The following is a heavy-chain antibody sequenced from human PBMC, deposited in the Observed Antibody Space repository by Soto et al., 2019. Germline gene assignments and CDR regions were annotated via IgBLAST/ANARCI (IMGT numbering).Heavy chain of an antibody. CDR1: GGSFSGYY. CDR3: AREVFWSGYREYIYY. V-gene: IGHV4-34*01. Sequence: QVQLQQWGAGLLKPSETLSLTCAVYGGSFSGYYWSWIRQPPGKGLEWIGEINHSGGTNYNPSLKRRVTISVDTSKNQFPLKLGSVTAADTAVDYCAREVFWSGYREYIYYWGQGTLVTVSS. J-gene: IGHJ4*02. CDR2: INHSGGT. D-gene: IGHD3-3*01.